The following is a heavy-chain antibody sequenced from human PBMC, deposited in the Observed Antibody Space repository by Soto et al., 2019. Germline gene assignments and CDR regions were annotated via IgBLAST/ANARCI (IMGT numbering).Heavy chain of an antibody. D-gene: IGHD2-21*02. V-gene: IGHV4-31*03. CDR3: ARTCGGDCHNGMDV. CDR2: IYYSGST. J-gene: IGHJ6*02. Sequence: QVQLQESGPGLVKPSQTLSLPCTVSGGSINSGGYYWSWIRQHPGKGLEWIGYIYYSGSTYYNPSLKSRVTISVDTSKNQFSRKLSSVTAADTAVYYCARTCGGDCHNGMDVWGQGTTVTVSS. CDR1: GGSINSGGYY.